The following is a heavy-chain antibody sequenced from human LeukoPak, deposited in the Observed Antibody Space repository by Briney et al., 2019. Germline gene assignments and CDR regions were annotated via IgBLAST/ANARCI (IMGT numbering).Heavy chain of an antibody. CDR3: AREVASIVDY. CDR2: ISSSSSTI. Sequence: GGSLGFSGAASGFTFSGISMNGVARAPGKGLEWVPYISSSSSTIYYADSVKGRFTISRDNAKNSLYLQMNSLRAEDTAVYYCAREVASIVDYWGQGTLVTVSS. D-gene: IGHD2-15*01. V-gene: IGHV3-48*01. CDR1: GFTFSGIS. J-gene: IGHJ4*02.